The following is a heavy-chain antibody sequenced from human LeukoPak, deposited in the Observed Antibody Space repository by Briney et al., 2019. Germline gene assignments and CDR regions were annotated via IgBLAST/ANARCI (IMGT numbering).Heavy chain of an antibody. CDR1: GFTVSSNY. CDR3: AKDPRGSSSSVRYYYYYMDV. CDR2: ISGSGGST. J-gene: IGHJ6*03. V-gene: IGHV3-23*01. D-gene: IGHD6-6*01. Sequence: GGSLRLSCAASGFTVSSNYMSWVRQAPGKGLEWVSAISGSGGSTHYVDSVKGRLTISRDNSKNTLSLQMNSLRAEDTAVYYCAKDPRGSSSSVRYYYYYMDVWGKGTTVTVSS.